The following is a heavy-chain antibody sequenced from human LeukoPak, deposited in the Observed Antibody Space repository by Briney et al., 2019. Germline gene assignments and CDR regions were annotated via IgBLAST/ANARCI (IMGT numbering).Heavy chain of an antibody. J-gene: IGHJ3*02. V-gene: IGHV3-64*01. CDR1: GFTFSSYA. CDR3: ARGVGHCSSTSCYAFDI. CDR2: ISSNGGST. D-gene: IGHD2-2*01. Sequence: GGSLRLSCAASGFTFSSYAMHWVRQAPGKGLEYVSAISSNGGSTYYANSVKGRFTISRDNSKNTLYLQMGSLRAEDMAVYYCARGVGHCSSTSCYAFDIWGQGTMVTVSS.